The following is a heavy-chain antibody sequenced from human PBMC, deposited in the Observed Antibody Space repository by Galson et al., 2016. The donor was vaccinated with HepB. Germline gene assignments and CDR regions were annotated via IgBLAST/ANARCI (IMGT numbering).Heavy chain of an antibody. J-gene: IGHJ4*02. CDR2: ISGYNGKT. V-gene: IGHV1-18*01. CDR3: ARVVHDSSGKLDY. CDR1: GYSFSTYG. D-gene: IGHD3-22*01. Sequence: SVKVSCKASGYSFSTYGVTWVRQAPGQGLEWMGWISGYNGKTNYAQNLQGKVTMTIDTATSTAYVELRSLKSNDTAVYYCARVVHDSSGKLDYWGQGTLVTVSS.